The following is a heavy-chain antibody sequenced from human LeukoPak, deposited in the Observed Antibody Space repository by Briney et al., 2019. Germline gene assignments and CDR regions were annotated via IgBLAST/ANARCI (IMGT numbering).Heavy chain of an antibody. J-gene: IGHJ4*02. V-gene: IGHV3-23*01. CDR3: ARDYADYVGYFFFDY. CDR1: GFTFNNYA. Sequence: GGSLRLSCAASGFTFNNYAMNWVRQAPGKGLEWVSSISGGGETTYYADPAKDRFTISRDNSQNTLYLQMNSLRAEDTAVYYCARDYADYVGYFFFDYWGQGTLVTVSS. D-gene: IGHD4-17*01. CDR2: ISGGGETT.